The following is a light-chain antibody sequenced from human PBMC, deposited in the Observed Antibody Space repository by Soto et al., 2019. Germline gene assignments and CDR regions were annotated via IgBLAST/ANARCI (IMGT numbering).Light chain of an antibody. Sequence: QSVLTQPASVSGSPGQSITISCTGTSSDVGSYNLVSWYQQHPGKAPKLMIYEGSKRPSGVSNRVSGSKSGNTASLTISGLQAEYEADYYCCSYAGTSTHAVFGGGTKVTVL. CDR3: CSYAGTSTHAV. V-gene: IGLV2-23*01. J-gene: IGLJ2*01. CDR1: SSDVGSYNL. CDR2: EGS.